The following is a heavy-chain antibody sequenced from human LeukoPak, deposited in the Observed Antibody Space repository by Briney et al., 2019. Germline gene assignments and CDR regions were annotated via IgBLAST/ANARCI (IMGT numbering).Heavy chain of an antibody. D-gene: IGHD3-16*01. V-gene: IGHV3-7*01. CDR3: AKGLRTGVGPYMGYHYYMDV. J-gene: IGHJ6*03. CDR1: GFNFSSYW. CDR2: IKQDGSEK. Sequence: PGGSLRLSCAASGFNFSSYWMSWVRRAPGKGLECVDNIKQDGSEKYYVDSVKGRFTISRDNAKNSLYLQMNSLRAEDTAVYYCAKGLRTGVGPYMGYHYYMDVWGKGATVTVSS.